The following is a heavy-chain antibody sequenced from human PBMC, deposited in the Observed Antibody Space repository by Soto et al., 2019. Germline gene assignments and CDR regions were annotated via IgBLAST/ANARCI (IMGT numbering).Heavy chain of an antibody. J-gene: IGHJ4*02. CDR2: ISGSGGST. Sequence: PGGSLRLSCAASGFTFSSYAMNWVRQAPGKGLEWVSAISGSGGSTYYADSVKGRFTISRDNSKNTLYLQMNSLRAEDTAVYYCAKDPLDQYSSGWFFDYWGQGTLVTVSS. V-gene: IGHV3-23*01. CDR1: GFTFSSYA. CDR3: AKDPLDQYSSGWFFDY. D-gene: IGHD6-19*01.